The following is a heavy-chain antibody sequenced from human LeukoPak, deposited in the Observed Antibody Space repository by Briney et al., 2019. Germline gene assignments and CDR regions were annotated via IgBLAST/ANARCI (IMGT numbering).Heavy chain of an antibody. CDR2: ISSSSSYI. Sequence: PGGSLRLSCAASGFTFSSYSMNWVRQAPGKGLEWVSSISSSSSYIYYADSVKGRFTISRDNAKNSLYLQMNSLRAEDTAVYYCAKANYYGSGSYYNGDYYFDYWGQGTLVTVSS. J-gene: IGHJ4*02. V-gene: IGHV3-21*01. CDR1: GFTFSSYS. D-gene: IGHD3-10*01. CDR3: AKANYYGSGSYYNGDYYFDY.